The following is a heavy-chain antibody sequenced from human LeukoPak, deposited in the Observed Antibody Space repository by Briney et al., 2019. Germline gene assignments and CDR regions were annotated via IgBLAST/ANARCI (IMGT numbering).Heavy chain of an antibody. CDR1: GFTFSSYA. CDR3: AKYPDVLLWFGEFDY. Sequence: GGSLRLPCAASGFTFSSYAMSWVRQAPGKGLEWISAISGSGGSTYYADSVKGRFTISRDNSKSTLYLQMNSLRAEDTAVYYCAKYPDVLLWFGEFDYWGQGTLVTVSS. D-gene: IGHD3-10*01. CDR2: ISGSGGST. V-gene: IGHV3-23*01. J-gene: IGHJ4*02.